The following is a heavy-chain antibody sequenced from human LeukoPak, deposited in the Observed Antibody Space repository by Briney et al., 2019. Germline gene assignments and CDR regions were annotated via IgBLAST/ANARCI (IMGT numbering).Heavy chain of an antibody. Sequence: VGSLRLSCAASGFTFRGSGIHWVRQAPGKGLEWVGRIRSKANNYATAYAASVKGRFTISRDDSKNTAYLQMNSLKIEDTAVYYCTIHLAPIGWGQGTLVTVSS. CDR2: IRSKANNYAT. CDR1: GFTFRGSG. V-gene: IGHV3-73*01. J-gene: IGHJ4*02. CDR3: TIHLAPIG. D-gene: IGHD2-21*01.